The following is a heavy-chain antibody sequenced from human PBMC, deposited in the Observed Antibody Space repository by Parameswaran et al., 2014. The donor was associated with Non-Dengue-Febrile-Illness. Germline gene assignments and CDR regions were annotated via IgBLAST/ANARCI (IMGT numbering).Heavy chain of an antibody. V-gene: IGHV1-3*01. CDR2: INAGNGNT. D-gene: IGHD6-6*01. J-gene: IGHJ4*02. CDR3: AREGHSSSSLYY. CDR1: GYTFTSYA. Sequence: ASVKVSCKASGYTFTSYAMHWVRQAPGQRLEWMGWINAGNGNTKYSQKFQGRVTITRDTSASTAYMELSSLRSEDTAVYYCAREGHSSSSLYYWGQGTLVTVSS.